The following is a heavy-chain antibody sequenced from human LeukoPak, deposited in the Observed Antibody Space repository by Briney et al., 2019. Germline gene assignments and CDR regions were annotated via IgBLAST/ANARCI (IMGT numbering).Heavy chain of an antibody. J-gene: IGHJ4*02. CDR2: ISYDGSNK. Sequence: GGSLRLSCAASGFTFLSYSMNWVRQAPGKGLEWVAVISYDGSNKYYADSVKGRFTISRDNSKNTLYLQMNSLRAEDTAVYYCASSSIWGQGTLVTVSS. D-gene: IGHD6-13*01. V-gene: IGHV3-30*03. CDR3: ASSSI. CDR1: GFTFLSYS.